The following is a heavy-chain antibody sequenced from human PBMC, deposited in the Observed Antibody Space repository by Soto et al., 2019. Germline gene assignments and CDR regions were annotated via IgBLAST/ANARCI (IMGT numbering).Heavy chain of an antibody. CDR1: GGSFSGYY. J-gene: IGHJ3*02. Sequence: SETLSLTCAVYGGSFSGYYWSWIRQPPGKGLEWIGEINHSGSTNYNPSLKSRVTISVDTSKNQFSLKLSSVTAADTAVYYCARVGIAARPDAFDIWGQGTMVTVSS. CDR3: ARVGIAARPDAFDI. D-gene: IGHD6-6*01. CDR2: INHSGST. V-gene: IGHV4-34*01.